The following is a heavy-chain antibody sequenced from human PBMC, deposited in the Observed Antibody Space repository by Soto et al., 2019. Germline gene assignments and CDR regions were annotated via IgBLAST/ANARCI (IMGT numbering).Heavy chain of an antibody. J-gene: IGHJ4*02. CDR1: GGSISSPHDY. D-gene: IGHD2-8*02. V-gene: IGHV4-39*07. Sequence: PSETLSLTCTVSGGSISSPHDYWGWIRQPPGKGLEWIGSIYYSGSTYYNPSLKSRVTISVDTSKNQFSLKLTSVTAADTAVYYCARDKITGLFDYWGQGTLVTVSS. CDR2: IYYSGST. CDR3: ARDKITGLFDY.